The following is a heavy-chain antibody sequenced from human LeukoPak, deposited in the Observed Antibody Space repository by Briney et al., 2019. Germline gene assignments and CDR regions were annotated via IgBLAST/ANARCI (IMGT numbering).Heavy chain of an antibody. V-gene: IGHV4-39*01. D-gene: IGHD1-14*01. J-gene: IGHJ4*02. CDR1: GGSISSSSYY. CDR2: IYYSGST. CDR3: ARRRIRKYSDY. Sequence: PSETLSLTCTVSGGSISSSSYYWGWIRQPPGKGLEWIGSIYYSGSTYYNPSLKSRVTISVDTSKNQFSLKLSSVTAADTAVYYCARRRIRKYSDYWGQGTLVTVSS.